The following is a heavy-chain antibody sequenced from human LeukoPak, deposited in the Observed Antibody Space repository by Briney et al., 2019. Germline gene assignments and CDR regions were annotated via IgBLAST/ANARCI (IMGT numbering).Heavy chain of an antibody. D-gene: IGHD3-10*01. J-gene: IGHJ4*02. CDR1: GFTFSSYS. V-gene: IGHV3-21*01. Sequence: GGSLRLSCAASGFTFSSYSMNWVRQAPGKGLEWVSSISSSSSYIYYADSVKGRFTISRDNSKNTLYLQMSSLRAEDTAVYYCVKDLGMVRGVKQTDYWGQGTLVTVSS. CDR3: VKDLGMVRGVKQTDY. CDR2: ISSSSSYI.